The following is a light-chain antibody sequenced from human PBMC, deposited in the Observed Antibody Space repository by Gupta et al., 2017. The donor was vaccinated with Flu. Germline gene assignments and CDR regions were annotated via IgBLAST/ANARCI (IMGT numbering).Light chain of an antibody. CDR1: SSNIEKNY. J-gene: IGLJ3*02. CDR3: GRWDSNLSGVL. CDR2: END. Sequence: QSVVTQPPSVSAAPGQKVTISCSGSSSNIEKNYVSWYMQVPGTAPNLLIKENDKRVSGVPDRFAGSKSGTSDTLVIAGLQTGDEAADHGGRWDSNLSGVLFGGGTKLTVL. V-gene: IGLV1-51*02.